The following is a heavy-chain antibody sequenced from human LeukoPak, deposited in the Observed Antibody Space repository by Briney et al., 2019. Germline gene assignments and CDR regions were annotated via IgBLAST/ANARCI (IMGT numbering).Heavy chain of an antibody. CDR3: ANDPGGRTSSHAFDI. J-gene: IGHJ3*02. D-gene: IGHD6-6*01. V-gene: IGHV3-30*02. CDR1: GFTFSSYG. CDR2: IRYDGSNK. Sequence: GGSLRLSCAASGFTFSSYGMHWVRQAPGKGLEWVAFIRYDGSNKYYADSVKGRFTISRDNSKNTLYLQMNSLRAEDTAVYYCANDPGGRTSSHAFDIWGQGTMVTVSS.